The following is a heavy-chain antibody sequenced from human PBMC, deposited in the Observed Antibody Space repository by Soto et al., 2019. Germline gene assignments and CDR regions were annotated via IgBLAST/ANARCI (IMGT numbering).Heavy chain of an antibody. D-gene: IGHD5-12*01. CDR1: GFTFSNAW. CDR3: LGRGGGYSVVDY. Sequence: GGSLRLSCAASGFTFSNAWMSWVRQAPGKGLEWVGRIKSKTDGGTTDYAAPVKGRFTISRDDSKNTLYLQMNSLKTEDTAVYYCLGRGGGYSVVDYWGQGTLVTVSS. CDR2: IKSKTDGGTT. V-gene: IGHV3-15*01. J-gene: IGHJ4*02.